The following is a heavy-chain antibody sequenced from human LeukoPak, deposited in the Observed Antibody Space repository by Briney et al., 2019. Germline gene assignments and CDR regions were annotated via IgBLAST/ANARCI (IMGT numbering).Heavy chain of an antibody. Sequence: GASVKVSCKTSGYTFSGYGISWVRQAPGQGLEWMGWITGNNGNTNYAPSLQGRVTMTTDTSTNTVYMELTSLKSDDTAVYYCARDQRNSGSYRFEYWGQGTLVTVSS. CDR3: ARDQRNSGSYRFEY. J-gene: IGHJ4*02. CDR1: GYTFSGYG. CDR2: ITGNNGNT. D-gene: IGHD1-26*01. V-gene: IGHV1-18*01.